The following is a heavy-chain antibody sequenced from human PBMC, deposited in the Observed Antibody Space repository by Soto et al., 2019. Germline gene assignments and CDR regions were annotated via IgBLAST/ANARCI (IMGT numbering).Heavy chain of an antibody. CDR2: ISYDGSNK. J-gene: IGHJ4*02. D-gene: IGHD6-19*01. V-gene: IGHV3-30-3*01. CDR3: ARDVRGAVAGTFDY. Sequence: QVQLVESGGGVVQPGRSLRLSCAASGFTFSSYAMHWVRQAPGKGLEWVAVISYDGSNKYYADSVKGRFTISRDNSKSTRYLQMNSLRAEDTAVYYCARDVRGAVAGTFDYWGQGTLVTVSS. CDR1: GFTFSSYA.